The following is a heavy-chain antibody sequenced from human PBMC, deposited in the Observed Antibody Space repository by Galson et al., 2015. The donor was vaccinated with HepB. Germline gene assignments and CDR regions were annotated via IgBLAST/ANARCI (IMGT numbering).Heavy chain of an antibody. D-gene: IGHD4-11*01. CDR2: IWNDGNDK. V-gene: IGHV3-33*01. CDR3: ARVVGNSWPYYFDN. CDR1: GFSFSNYG. Sequence: SLRLSCAASGFSFSNYGMHWVRQAPGKGLEWVGVIWNDGNDKNYADSVKGRFTISRDNPKNTLYLQMNSLRAEDTAVYHCARVVGNSWPYYFDNWGQGTLVTVSS. J-gene: IGHJ4*02.